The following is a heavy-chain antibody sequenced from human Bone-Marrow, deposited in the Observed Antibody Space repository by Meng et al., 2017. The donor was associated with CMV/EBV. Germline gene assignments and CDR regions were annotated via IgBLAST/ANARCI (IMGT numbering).Heavy chain of an antibody. CDR2: INHSGST. D-gene: IGHD2-2*01. Sequence: GSLRLSCAVYGGSFSGYYWSWIRQPPGKGLEWIGEINHSGSTNYNPSLKSRVTISVDTSKNQFSLKLSSVTAADTAVYYCAREPSCSSTSCYPFDYWGQGTLVTVSS. J-gene: IGHJ4*02. V-gene: IGHV4-34*01. CDR1: GGSFSGYY. CDR3: AREPSCSSTSCYPFDY.